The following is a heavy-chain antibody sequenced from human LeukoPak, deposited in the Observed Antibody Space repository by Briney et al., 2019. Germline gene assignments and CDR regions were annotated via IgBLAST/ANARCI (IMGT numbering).Heavy chain of an antibody. J-gene: IGHJ4*02. CDR2: ISPSGGST. D-gene: IGHD6-19*01. Sequence: ASVKVSCKASGYTFTTYYMHWVRQAPGQGLEWMGMISPSGGSTSYPQKFQGRVTMTRDTSTSTVYMKLSSLISEDTAVYFCARDGVAGTYYFDYWGQGALVTVSS. V-gene: IGHV1-46*01. CDR1: GYTFTTYY. CDR3: ARDGVAGTYYFDY.